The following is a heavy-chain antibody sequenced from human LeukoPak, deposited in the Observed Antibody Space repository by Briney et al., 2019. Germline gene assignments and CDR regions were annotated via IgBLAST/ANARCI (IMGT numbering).Heavy chain of an antibody. V-gene: IGHV4-31*03. CDR2: IYYSGST. Sequence: PSETLSLTCTVSGGSISSSSYYWGWIRQPPGKGLEWIGYIYYSGSTYYNPSLKSRVTISVDTSKNQFSLKLSSVTAADTAVYYCARATGYSSSWYFDYWGQGTLVTVSS. CDR1: GGSISSSSYY. D-gene: IGHD6-13*01. J-gene: IGHJ4*02. CDR3: ARATGYSSSWYFDY.